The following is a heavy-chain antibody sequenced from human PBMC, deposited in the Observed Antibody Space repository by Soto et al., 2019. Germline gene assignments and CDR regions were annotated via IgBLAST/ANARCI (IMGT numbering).Heavy chain of an antibody. CDR2: MNPNSGNT. CDR1: GYTFTSYD. J-gene: IGHJ5*02. Sequence: QVQLVQSGAEVKKPGASVKVSCKASGYTFTSYDITWVRQATGQGLEWMGWMNPNSGNTGYAQKFQGRVTMTRNTSISTAYMALSRLRSEDTAVYYWARERSAAGTGWFDPWGQGTLVTVSS. CDR3: ARERSAAGTGWFDP. V-gene: IGHV1-8*01. D-gene: IGHD6-13*01.